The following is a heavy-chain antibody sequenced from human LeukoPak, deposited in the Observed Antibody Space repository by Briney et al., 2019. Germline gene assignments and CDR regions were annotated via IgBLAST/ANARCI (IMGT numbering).Heavy chain of an antibody. CDR1: GYSISSGYY. CDR3: ARGDDSSGWYEAWFDP. CDR2: IYHSGST. J-gene: IGHJ5*02. D-gene: IGHD6-19*01. Sequence: SETLSLTCAVSGYSISSGYYWGWIRQPPGKGLEWIGSIYHSGSTYYNPSLKSRVTISVDTSKNQFSLKLSSVPAADTAVYYGARGDDSSGWYEAWFDPWGQGTLVTVSS. V-gene: IGHV4-38-2*01.